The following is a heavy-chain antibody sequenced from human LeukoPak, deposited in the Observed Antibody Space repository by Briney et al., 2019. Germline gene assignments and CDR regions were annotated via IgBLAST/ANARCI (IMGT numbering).Heavy chain of an antibody. CDR3: ARGPDYYGSGSFYYMDV. Sequence: ASVKVSCKASGYTFTSYDINWVRQATGQGLEWMGWMNPNSGNTGYAQKFQGRVTMTRNTSISTAYMEPSSLRSEDTAVYYCARGPDYYGSGSFYYMDVWGKGTTVTVSS. J-gene: IGHJ6*03. D-gene: IGHD3-10*01. CDR2: MNPNSGNT. CDR1: GYTFTSYD. V-gene: IGHV1-8*01.